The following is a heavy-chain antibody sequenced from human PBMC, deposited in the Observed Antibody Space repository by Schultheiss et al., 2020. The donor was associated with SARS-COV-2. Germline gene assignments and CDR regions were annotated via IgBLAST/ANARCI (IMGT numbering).Heavy chain of an antibody. CDR2: IIPIFGTA. V-gene: IGHV1-69*05. CDR1: GGTFSSYA. D-gene: IGHD6-19*01. CDR3: ARWGGAVAGYFDY. Sequence: SVKVSCKASGGTFSSYAISWVRQAPGQGLEWMGGIIPIFGTANYAQKFQGRVTMTRDTSTSTVYMELSSLRSEDTAVYYCARWGGAVAGYFDYWGQGTLVTVSS. J-gene: IGHJ4*02.